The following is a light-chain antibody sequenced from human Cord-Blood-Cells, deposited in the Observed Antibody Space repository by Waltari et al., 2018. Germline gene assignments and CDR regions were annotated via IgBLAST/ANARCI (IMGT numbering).Light chain of an antibody. CDR1: SSDVGGYNY. CDR2: DVS. Sequence: QSALTQPASVSGSPGQSITISCTGTSSDVGGYNYVSWYQQHPRKAPKLMIYDVSNRPSGVANLFSGSKSGNTASLTISGLQAEDEADYYCSSYTSSSTWVFGGGTKLTVL. V-gene: IGLV2-14*01. J-gene: IGLJ3*02. CDR3: SSYTSSSTWV.